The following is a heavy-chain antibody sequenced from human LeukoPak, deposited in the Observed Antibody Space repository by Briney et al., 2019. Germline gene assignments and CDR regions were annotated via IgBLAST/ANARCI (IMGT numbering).Heavy chain of an antibody. CDR2: ISGGGGST. CDR3: AKRGVVIRVILVGFHKEAYYFDS. Sequence: GGSLRLSCAVSGITLSNYGMSWVRQAPGKGLEWVAGISGGGGSTNYVDSVKGRFTISRDNPKNTLFLQMNSLRAEDTAVYFCAKRGVVIRVILVGFHKEAYYFDSWGQGALVTVTS. CDR1: GITLSNYG. V-gene: IGHV3-23*01. J-gene: IGHJ4*02. D-gene: IGHD2/OR15-2a*01.